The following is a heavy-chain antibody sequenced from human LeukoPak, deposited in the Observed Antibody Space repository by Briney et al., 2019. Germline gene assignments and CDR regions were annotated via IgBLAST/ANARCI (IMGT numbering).Heavy chain of an antibody. CDR1: GFTFSTYS. V-gene: IGHV3-21*01. CDR2: ISSGSGYI. J-gene: IGHJ4*02. Sequence: GGSLRLSCAVSGFTFSTYSMNWVRLAPGKGLEWVSSISSGSGYIYQADSVKVRFTISRDNAKNSLYLQMNSLRAEDTAVYYCARGLVGATSAYFDYWGQGTLVTVSS. CDR3: ARGLVGATSAYFDY. D-gene: IGHD1-26*01.